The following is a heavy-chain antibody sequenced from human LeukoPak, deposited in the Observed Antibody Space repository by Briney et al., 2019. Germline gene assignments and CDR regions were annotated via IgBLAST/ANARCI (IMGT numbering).Heavy chain of an antibody. CDR1: GFTFSAYS. V-gene: IGHV3-48*01. Sequence: HTGGSLRLSCAASGFTFSAYSMNWVRQAPEKGLEWVSYIGSSSSPIYYADSVKGRFTISRGNAKNSLYLQMDSLRAEDTAVYYCARDQAYSFDYCGQGTLVTVSS. CDR2: IGSSSSPI. CDR3: ARDQAYSFDY. D-gene: IGHD4-11*01. J-gene: IGHJ4*02.